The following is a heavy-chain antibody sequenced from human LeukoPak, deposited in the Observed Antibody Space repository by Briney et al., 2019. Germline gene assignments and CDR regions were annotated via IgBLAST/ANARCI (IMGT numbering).Heavy chain of an antibody. Sequence: VASVKVSCKASGYTFTSYDINWVRQATGQGLEWMGWMNPNSGSTGYAQKFQGRVTMTRDTSTSTVYMELSSLRSEDTAVYYCARPYGDTGDAFDIWGQGTMVTVSS. D-gene: IGHD4-17*01. CDR2: MNPNSGST. V-gene: IGHV1-8*02. CDR1: GYTFTSYD. CDR3: ARPYGDTGDAFDI. J-gene: IGHJ3*02.